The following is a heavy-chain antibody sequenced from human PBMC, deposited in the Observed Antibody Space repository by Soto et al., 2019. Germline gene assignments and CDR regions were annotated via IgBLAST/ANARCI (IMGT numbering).Heavy chain of an antibody. CDR2: FVSIFATT. D-gene: IGHD1-1*01. CDR3: WGGRSSDWNHYFQQED. CDR1: GGTFSRSA. Sequence: SVKVSFKASGGTFSRSAISWVRQAPGQRLELMGGFVSIFATTDYAQKVQGRRTITADESTRTVYMELRSPTFDDTARYYCWGGRSSDWNHYFQQEDWGPGTLVTVSS. J-gene: IGHJ4*02. V-gene: IGHV1-69*13.